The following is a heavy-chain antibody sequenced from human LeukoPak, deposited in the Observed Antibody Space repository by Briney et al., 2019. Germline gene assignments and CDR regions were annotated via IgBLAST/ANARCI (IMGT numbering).Heavy chain of an antibody. CDR1: GYTFTGYY. D-gene: IGHD7-27*01. V-gene: IGHV1-2*02. Sequence: ASVKVSCKASGYTFTGYYMHWVRQAPGPGLEWMGWIKPDTGVTYYAQNFQGRFTMTTDTSISTVYMELSSLRSDDTAVYYCARDNNWGPDYWGQGTLVTVSS. J-gene: IGHJ4*02. CDR3: ARDNNWGPDY. CDR2: IKPDTGVT.